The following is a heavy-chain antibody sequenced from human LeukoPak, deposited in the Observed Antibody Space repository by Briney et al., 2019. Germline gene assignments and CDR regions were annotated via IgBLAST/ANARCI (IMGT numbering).Heavy chain of an antibody. CDR2: LGWNGDRI. V-gene: IGHV3-9*01. D-gene: IGHD3-10*01. CDR3: ARSGRGVDSFYFYMDV. J-gene: IGHJ6*03. Sequence: GRSLRLSCTASGFTFDDYAMHWVRQAPGKGLEWVSGLGWNGDRIGYADSVKGRFTISRDNAKNSLYLQMNSLRAEDTAVYYCARSGRGVDSFYFYMDVWGKGTTVTVSS. CDR1: GFTFDDYA.